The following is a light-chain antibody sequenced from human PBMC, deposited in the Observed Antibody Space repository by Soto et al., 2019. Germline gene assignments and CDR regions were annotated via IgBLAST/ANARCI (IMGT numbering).Light chain of an antibody. CDR1: SSGVGGYNY. CDR3: TSYTSTSTLEGV. CDR2: EVS. J-gene: IGLJ3*02. V-gene: IGLV2-14*01. Sequence: SDLTQPASVSGSPGQSITISCTVTSSGVGGYNYVSWYQQHPGKAPKLIIYEVSNRPSGVSTRFSGSKSGNTASLTISGLQAEDEADYYCTSYTSTSTLEGVFGGGTKVTVL.